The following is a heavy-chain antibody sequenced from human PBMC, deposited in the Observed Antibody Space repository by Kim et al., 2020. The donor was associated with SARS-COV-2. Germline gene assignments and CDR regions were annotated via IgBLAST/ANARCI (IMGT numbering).Heavy chain of an antibody. V-gene: IGHV5-51*01. D-gene: IGHD2-21*02. Sequence: GESLKISCKGSGYSFTSYWIGWVRQMPGKGLEWMGIIYPGDSDTRYSPSFQGQVTISADKSISTAYLQWSNLKASDTAMYYCARQHNSLSYCGGDCYGEDLDYWGQGTLVTVSS. CDR1: GYSFTSYW. CDR3: ARQHNSLSYCGGDCYGEDLDY. CDR2: IYPGDSDT. J-gene: IGHJ4*02.